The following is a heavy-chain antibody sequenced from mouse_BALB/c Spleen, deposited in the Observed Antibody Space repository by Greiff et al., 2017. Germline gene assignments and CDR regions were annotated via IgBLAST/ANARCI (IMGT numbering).Heavy chain of an antibody. J-gene: IGHJ3*01. CDR1: GYTFTSYW. V-gene: IGHV1S22*01. D-gene: IGHD2-4*01. CDR2: IYPGSGST. Sequence: LKQPGSELVRPGASVKLSCKASGYTFTSYWMHWVKQRPGQGLEWIGNIYPGSGSTNYDEKFKSKATLTVDTSSSTAYMQLSSLTSEDSAVYYCTRSAYYDYDGPWFAYWGQGTLVTVSA. CDR3: TRSAYYDYDGPWFAY.